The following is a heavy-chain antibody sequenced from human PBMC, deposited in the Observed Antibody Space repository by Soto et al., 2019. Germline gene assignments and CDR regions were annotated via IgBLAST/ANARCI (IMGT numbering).Heavy chain of an antibody. CDR3: ARDLSAVKRFESFKYYRMDV. CDR1: GGTFSRNP. J-gene: IGHJ6*02. CDR2: IIPIFATP. D-gene: IGHD3-3*01. Sequence: QVQLMQSGAEVRKPGSSVTVSCKASGGTFSRNPISWVRQAPGQGLEWMEGIIPIFATPHYARRFLDRVTLTVDRSTNTAYMELTGLTSEDTAIYYCARDLSAVKRFESFKYYRMDVWGQGTTVTVS. V-gene: IGHV1-69*06.